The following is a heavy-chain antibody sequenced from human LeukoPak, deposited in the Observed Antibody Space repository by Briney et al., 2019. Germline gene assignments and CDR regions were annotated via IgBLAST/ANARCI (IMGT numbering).Heavy chain of an antibody. D-gene: IGHD2-15*01. CDR3: ARTVGAGTEYYYYGMDV. J-gene: IGHJ6*02. V-gene: IGHV3-7*03. Sequence: GGSLRLSCVASGFTFSNYWMSWVRQAPGKGLQWVANMKEDGSQKHYVDSVKGRFTISRDNAKNSLFLQMNSLGIEDTAVYYCARTVGAGTEYYYYGMDVWGQGTTVTVSS. CDR1: GFTFSNYW. CDR2: MKEDGSQK.